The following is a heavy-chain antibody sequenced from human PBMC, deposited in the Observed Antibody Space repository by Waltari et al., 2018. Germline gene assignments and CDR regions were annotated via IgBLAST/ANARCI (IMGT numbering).Heavy chain of an antibody. Sequence: EVQLVESGGGLVQPGGSLRLSCAASGFTFSTYWMHWVRQAPGKGRVWVSRINRVGSITNYADSVKGRFTISRDNAKNTLYLQMNSLRADDTAVYYCARDDSNYYDSSGYLPGDYWGQGTLVTVSS. D-gene: IGHD3-22*01. V-gene: IGHV3-74*01. CDR2: INRVGSIT. CDR3: ARDDSNYYDSSGYLPGDY. CDR1: GFTFSTYW. J-gene: IGHJ4*02.